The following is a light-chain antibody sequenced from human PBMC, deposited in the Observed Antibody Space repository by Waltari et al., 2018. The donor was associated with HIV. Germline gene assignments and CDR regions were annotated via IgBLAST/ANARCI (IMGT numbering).Light chain of an antibody. CDR3: QTWGPGIEV. Sequence: LVVTQSPSASASLGASVTLTCTLSSGRNSYAIAWHQQQPEKGPRYLMRLNSDGSHTKGAGIPDRFSGSSSGAERYLTISSLQSEDEAYYYCQTWGPGIEVFGGGTKLTVL. J-gene: IGLJ3*02. CDR2: LNSDGSH. CDR1: SGRNSYA. V-gene: IGLV4-69*02.